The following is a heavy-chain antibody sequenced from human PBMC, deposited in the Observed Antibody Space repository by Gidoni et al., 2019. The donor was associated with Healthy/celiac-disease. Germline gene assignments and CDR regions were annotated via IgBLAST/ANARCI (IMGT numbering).Heavy chain of an antibody. V-gene: IGHV1-69*01. CDR3: ARLQYQLLYKDYYYYGMDV. CDR2: IIPIFGTA. Sequence: PGQGLEWVGGIIPIFGTANYEQKFQGRVTSTADESTSTAYMELSSLRSEDTAVYYCARLQYQLLYKDYYYYGMDVWGQGTTVTVSS. J-gene: IGHJ6*02. D-gene: IGHD2-2*02.